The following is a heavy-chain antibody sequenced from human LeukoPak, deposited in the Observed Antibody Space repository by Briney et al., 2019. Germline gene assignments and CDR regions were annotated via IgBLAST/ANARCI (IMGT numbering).Heavy chain of an antibody. CDR1: GGSFSGYY. J-gene: IGHJ2*01. CDR2: INHSGST. CDR3: ARVRTGGRPDWYFDL. V-gene: IGHV4-34*01. D-gene: IGHD1-14*01. Sequence: SETLSLTCAVYGGSFSGYYWSWIRQPPGKGLEWIGEINHSGSTNYNPSLKSRVTISVDTSKNRFSLKLSSVTAADTAVYYCARVRTGGRPDWYFDLWGRGTLVTVSS.